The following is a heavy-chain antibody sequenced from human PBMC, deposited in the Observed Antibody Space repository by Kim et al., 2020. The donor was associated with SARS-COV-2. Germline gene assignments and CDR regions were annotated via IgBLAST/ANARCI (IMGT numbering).Heavy chain of an antibody. D-gene: IGHD3-3*01. CDR1: GYTFTSYA. J-gene: IGHJ6*02. CDR2: INAGNGNT. V-gene: IGHV1-3*01. Sequence: ASVKVSCKASGYTFTSYAMHWVRQAPGQRLEWMGWINAGNGNTKYSQKFQGRVTITRDTSASTAYMELSSLRSEDTTVYYCARIPYYDFWSGYYFYDYYYGMDVWGQGTTVTVSS. CDR3: ARIPYYDFWSGYYFYDYYYGMDV.